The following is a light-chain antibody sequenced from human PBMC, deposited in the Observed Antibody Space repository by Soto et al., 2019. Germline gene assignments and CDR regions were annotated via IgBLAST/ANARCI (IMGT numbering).Light chain of an antibody. CDR3: QQYDLLPYT. CDR2: DAS. J-gene: IGKJ2*01. V-gene: IGKV1-33*01. CDR1: QDISNY. Sequence: DIQMTQSPSSLSASVGDRVTITCQASQDISNYLNWYQQKPGKAPKLLIYDASNLETGVPSRFSGSGSGTDFTFTISSLQPEDIATYYCQQYDLLPYTFGQGTKLEIK.